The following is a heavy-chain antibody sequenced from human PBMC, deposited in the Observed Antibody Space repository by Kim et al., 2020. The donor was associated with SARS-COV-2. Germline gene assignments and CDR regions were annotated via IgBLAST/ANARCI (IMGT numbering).Heavy chain of an antibody. CDR3: AKDRRLLWLGEPVGDYGMDV. V-gene: IGHV3-23*01. D-gene: IGHD3-10*01. CDR2: ISGAGDKT. CDR1: GFVFDNYA. J-gene: IGHJ6*02. Sequence: GGSLRLSCTASGFVFDNYAINWVRQAPGKGLVWVSGISGAGDKTYYGDSVKGRCTVSREQSTNTVSLNLINVRADDTAIYFCAKDRRLLWLGEPVGDYGMDVWGQGTTVTVSS.